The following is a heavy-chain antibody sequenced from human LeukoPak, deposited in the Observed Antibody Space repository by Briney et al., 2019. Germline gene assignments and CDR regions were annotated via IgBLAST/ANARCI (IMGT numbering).Heavy chain of an antibody. CDR2: IKQDGSEK. CDR1: GFTFSSYS. J-gene: IGHJ4*02. V-gene: IGHV3-7*03. Sequence: PGGSLRLSCAASGFTFSSYSMNWIRQAPGKGLEWVANIKQDGSEKYYVDSVKGRFTISRDNAKNSLYLQMNSLRAEDTAVYYCARRGSYYDFWSGYHYYFDYWGQGTLVTVSS. D-gene: IGHD3-3*01. CDR3: ARRGSYYDFWSGYHYYFDY.